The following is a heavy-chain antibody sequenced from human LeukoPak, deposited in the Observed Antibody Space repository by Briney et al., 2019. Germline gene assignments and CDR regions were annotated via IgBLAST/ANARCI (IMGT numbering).Heavy chain of an antibody. Sequence: GGSLRLSCAASGFPFSSYAMSWVRQAPGKGLEWVSSIGGGGGTTYYADSVKGRFTISRDSSKNTLYLQMNSLRAEDTAVYYCVTRLAWGQGTLVTVSS. CDR1: GFPFSSYA. J-gene: IGHJ5*02. CDR3: VTRLA. V-gene: IGHV3-23*01. D-gene: IGHD3-16*01. CDR2: IGGGGGTT.